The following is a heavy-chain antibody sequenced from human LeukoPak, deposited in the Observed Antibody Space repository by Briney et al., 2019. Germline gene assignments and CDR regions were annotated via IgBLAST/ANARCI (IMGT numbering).Heavy chain of an antibody. CDR2: INPSSGGA. V-gene: IGHV1-46*01. Sequence: ASVKVSCKASGYTFTCYYMHWVRQAPGQGLEWMGIINPSSGGATYAQNFQGRVTMTRDTSTSTVYMELSSLRSEDTAVYYCARGYSSSWRDLFDYWGQGTLVTVSS. CDR1: GYTFTCYY. J-gene: IGHJ4*02. D-gene: IGHD6-13*01. CDR3: ARGYSSSWRDLFDY.